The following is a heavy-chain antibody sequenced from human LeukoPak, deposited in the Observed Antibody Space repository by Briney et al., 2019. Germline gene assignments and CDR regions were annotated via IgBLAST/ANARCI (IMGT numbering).Heavy chain of an antibody. Sequence: ASVKVSCKASGYTFTTYGIIWVRQAPGQGLEWMGWISTFNGKTNYAQKFQGRVTMTTDTSTNTVYMELSSLRSEDTAVYYCARDSTYDSSDVFEDWGQGTLVTVSS. V-gene: IGHV1-18*01. J-gene: IGHJ4*02. D-gene: IGHD3-22*01. CDR2: ISTFNGKT. CDR3: ARDSTYDSSDVFED. CDR1: GYTFTTYG.